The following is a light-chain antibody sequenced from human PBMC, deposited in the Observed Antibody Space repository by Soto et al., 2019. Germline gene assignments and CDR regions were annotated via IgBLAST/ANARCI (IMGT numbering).Light chain of an antibody. J-gene: IGKJ3*01. CDR2: AAS. V-gene: IGKV1-39*01. CDR1: QSISSY. CDR3: QQSYTIPFA. Sequence: DIQMTQSPSSLSASVGDRVTITCRASQSISSYLNWYQQKQGRAPKLLIYAASNLHSGVPSRFSGGGAGTDFTLTISSLQPEDFATYYCQQSYTIPFAFGPGTKVDIK.